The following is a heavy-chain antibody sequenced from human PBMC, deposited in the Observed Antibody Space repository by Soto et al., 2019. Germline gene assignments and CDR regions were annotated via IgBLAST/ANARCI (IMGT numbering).Heavy chain of an antibody. J-gene: IGHJ3*02. D-gene: IGHD3-22*01. CDR3: ANLLQRITMIVVGNDAFDI. V-gene: IGHV3-30-3*01. Sequence: PGGSLRLSCAASGFTFSSYAMHWVRQAPGKGLEWVAVISYDGSNKYYADSVKGRFTISRDNSKNTLYLQMNSLRAEDTAVYYCANLLQRITMIVVGNDAFDIWGQGTMVTVSS. CDR2: ISYDGSNK. CDR1: GFTFSSYA.